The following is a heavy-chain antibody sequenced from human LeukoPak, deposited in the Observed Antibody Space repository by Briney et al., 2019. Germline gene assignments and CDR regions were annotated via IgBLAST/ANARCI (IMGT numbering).Heavy chain of an antibody. CDR3: AKAYYYDSSGYYPFPAYFDY. CDR1: GFTFSSYA. D-gene: IGHD3-22*01. J-gene: IGHJ4*02. Sequence: GGSLRLSCAASGFTFSSYAMIWVRQAPGKGLEWVSAISGSGGSTYYADSVKGRFTISRDNSKNTLYLQMNSLRAEDTAVYYCAKAYYYDSSGYYPFPAYFDYWGQGTLVTVSS. CDR2: ISGSGGST. V-gene: IGHV3-23*01.